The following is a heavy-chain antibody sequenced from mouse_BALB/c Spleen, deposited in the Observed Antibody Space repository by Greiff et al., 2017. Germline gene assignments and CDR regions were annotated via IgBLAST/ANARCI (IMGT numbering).Heavy chain of an antibody. CDR1: GFSLTSYG. CDR3: ARENNWDWFAY. D-gene: IGHD4-1*01. Sequence: VQLQESGPGLVAPSQSLSITCTVSGFSLTSYGVHWVRQPPGKGLEWLGVIWAGGSTNYNSALMSRLSISKDNSKSQVFLKMNSLQTDDTAMYYCARENNWDWFAYWGQGTLVTVSA. CDR2: IWAGGST. V-gene: IGHV2-9*02. J-gene: IGHJ3*01.